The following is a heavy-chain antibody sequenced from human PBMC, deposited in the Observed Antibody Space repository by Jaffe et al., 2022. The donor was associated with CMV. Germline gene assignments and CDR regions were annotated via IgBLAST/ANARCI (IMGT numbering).Heavy chain of an antibody. CDR3: ARGSVATTDPGDY. J-gene: IGHJ4*02. CDR1: GGTFSSYA. V-gene: IGHV1-69*09. D-gene: IGHD1-1*01. Sequence: QVQLVQSGAEVKKPGSSVKVSCKASGGTFSSYAISWVRQAPGQGLEWMGRIIPILGIANYAQKFQGRVTITADKSTSTAYMELSSLRSEDTAVYYCARGSVATTDPGDYWGQGTLVTVSS. CDR2: IIPILGIA.